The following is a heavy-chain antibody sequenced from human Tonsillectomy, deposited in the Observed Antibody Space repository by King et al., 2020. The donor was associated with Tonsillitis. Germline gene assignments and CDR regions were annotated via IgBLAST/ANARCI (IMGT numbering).Heavy chain of an antibody. Sequence: QLVQSGAEVKKPGASVKVSCKASGYTFTAHYIHWVRQAPGQGLEWMGWISPTSGGTNYAQKFQGRVTMTRDTSISTAYMELTRLRSDDTAVYFCARDPSAGVVVTDSWGQGTLVTVSS. J-gene: IGHJ4*02. CDR3: ARDPSAGVVVTDS. D-gene: IGHD2-21*02. V-gene: IGHV1-2*02. CDR1: GYTFTAHY. CDR2: ISPTSGGT.